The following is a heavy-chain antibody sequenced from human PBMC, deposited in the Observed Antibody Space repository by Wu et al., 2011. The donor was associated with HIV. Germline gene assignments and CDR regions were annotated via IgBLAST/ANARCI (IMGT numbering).Heavy chain of an antibody. J-gene: IGHJ3*02. CDR1: GKGFPTSI. V-gene: IGHV1-18*01. CDR3: ASVRCHVDHCYFPLLGTAFDI. Sequence: QVQLVQSGDEVKKPGASVKVSCKASGKGFPTSIVTWVRQAPGQGLERLGWINGYNGNSRYRQNFQDRVSMSTDSATTTAYMELRSLRSDDTAVYYCASVRCHVDHCYFPLLGTAFDIWGQGTMVTVSS. CDR2: INGYNGNS. D-gene: IGHD2-15*01.